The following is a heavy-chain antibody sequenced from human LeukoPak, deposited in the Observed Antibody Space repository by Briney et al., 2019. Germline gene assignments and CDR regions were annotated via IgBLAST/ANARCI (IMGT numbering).Heavy chain of an antibody. Sequence: TGGSLRLSCAASGFSVRVYDMHWVRQAPGKGLEWVAVISSDGNNRHFVDSVKGRFTISRDVSKNTLYLQMKNLRTEDTAVYYCARGDRWLLNLWYFDLWGRGTLVTVSS. CDR2: ISSDGNNR. D-gene: IGHD5-24*01. CDR3: ARGDRWLLNLWYFDL. J-gene: IGHJ2*01. V-gene: IGHV3-30*03. CDR1: GFSVRVYD.